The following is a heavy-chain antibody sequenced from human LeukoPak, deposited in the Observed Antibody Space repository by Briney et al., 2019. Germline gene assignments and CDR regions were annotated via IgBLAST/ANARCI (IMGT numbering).Heavy chain of an antibody. V-gene: IGHV3-74*01. CDR3: ARDPYSGRYGDYYYYHMDV. J-gene: IGHJ6*03. Sequence: GGSLRLSCAASGFTFSSYWMHWVRQAPGKGLVWVSRINSDGSSTSYADSVKGRFTISRDNAKNSLYLQMNSLRAEDTAVYYCARDPYSGRYGDYYYYHMDVWGKGTTVTISS. D-gene: IGHD1-26*01. CDR1: GFTFSSYW. CDR2: INSDGSST.